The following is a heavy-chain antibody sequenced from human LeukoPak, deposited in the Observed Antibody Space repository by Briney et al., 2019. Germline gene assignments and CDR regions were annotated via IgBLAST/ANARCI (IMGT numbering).Heavy chain of an antibody. Sequence: PSGTLSLTCAVSGASISSNTWWSWVRQPPGKGLEWTGEIFHSGSTNYNPSLESRLTISLDKSKNQFSLKLSSVTAADTAVYYCARGGAVVVAARYRWFDPWGQGTLVTVSS. CDR3: ARGGAVVVAARYRWFDP. CDR2: IFHSGST. V-gene: IGHV4-4*02. J-gene: IGHJ5*02. D-gene: IGHD2-15*01. CDR1: GASISSNTW.